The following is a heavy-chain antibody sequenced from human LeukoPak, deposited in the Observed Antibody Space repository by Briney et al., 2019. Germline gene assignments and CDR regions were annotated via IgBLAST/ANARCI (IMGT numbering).Heavy chain of an antibody. J-gene: IGHJ4*02. CDR1: GLSCSGYY. CDR3: ARTHELGDCSSTSCYPGE. V-gene: IGHV4-34*01. D-gene: IGHD2-2*01. CDR2: INHSGST. Sequence: SETLSLTCAVYGLSCSGYYWSWIRQPPGKGLEWIGEINHSGSTTYNPSRKSRAAISVDTSKTKFTLKLTSVPAADTAVYYCARTHELGDCSSTSCYPGEWGQGTLVTVSS.